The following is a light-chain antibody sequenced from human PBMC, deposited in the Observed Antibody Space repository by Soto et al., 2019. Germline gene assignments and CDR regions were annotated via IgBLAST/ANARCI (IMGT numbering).Light chain of an antibody. CDR2: DVS. Sequence: QSALTQPASVSWSPGQSITISCTGTSSDVGGYNYVSWYQKQPGKAPKLMIYDVSHRPAGVSNRFSGSKSGNTASLTLSGRMPEGEADYYSSLYTTTNTCQIVFGSGTKATVL. V-gene: IGLV2-14*03. CDR1: SSDVGGYNY. CDR3: SLYTTTNTCQIV. J-gene: IGLJ1*01.